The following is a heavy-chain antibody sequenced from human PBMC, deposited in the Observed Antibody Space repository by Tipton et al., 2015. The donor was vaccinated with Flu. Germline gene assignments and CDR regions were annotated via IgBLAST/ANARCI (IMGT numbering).Heavy chain of an antibody. V-gene: IGHV3-49*04. CDR3: AREEAGGIDY. D-gene: IGHD3-10*01. J-gene: IGHJ4*02. CDR1: GITFGDHA. Sequence: SLRLSCTGYGITFGDHAMSWVRQAPGKGLEWVGFIRSEAYGGTTEYAASVKGRFTISRDDSKTIAFLQMNSLKTEDTAIYYCAREEAGGIDYWGQGTLVTVSS. CDR2: IRSEAYGGTT.